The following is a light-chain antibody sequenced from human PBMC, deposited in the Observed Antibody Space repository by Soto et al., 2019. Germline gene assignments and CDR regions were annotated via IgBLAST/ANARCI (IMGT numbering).Light chain of an antibody. Sequence: QSLLAHPPSVAGAPGQRFTISCTRSNANIGAGYDVHWYLQLPGTAPTLPVYTNNNRPSGVPDRFSGSKSGTSASLAITGVQAEDEADYCCQSYDSRLSAYVFGTGTKVTVL. V-gene: IGLV1-40*01. CDR3: QSYDSRLSAYV. J-gene: IGLJ1*01. CDR2: TNN. CDR1: NANIGAGYD.